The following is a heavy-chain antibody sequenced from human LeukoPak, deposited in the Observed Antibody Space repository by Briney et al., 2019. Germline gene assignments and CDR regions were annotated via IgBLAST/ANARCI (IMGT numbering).Heavy chain of an antibody. Sequence: ASVKVSCKASGYTFASYAMNWVRQAPGQGLEWMGWINTNTGNPTYVQGFTGRFVFSLDTSVSTAYLQISSLKAEDTAVYYCARLGVYCSSTSCYTAYYGMDVWGQGTTVTVSS. CDR3: ARLGVYCSSTSCYTAYYGMDV. V-gene: IGHV7-4-1*02. J-gene: IGHJ6*02. CDR2: INTNTGNP. CDR1: GYTFASYA. D-gene: IGHD2-2*02.